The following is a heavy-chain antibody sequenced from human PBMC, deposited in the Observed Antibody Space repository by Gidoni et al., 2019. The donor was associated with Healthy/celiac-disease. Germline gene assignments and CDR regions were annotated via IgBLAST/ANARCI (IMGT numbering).Heavy chain of an antibody. CDR2: IYYSGST. CDR1: GGSISSYY. J-gene: IGHJ4*02. V-gene: IGHV4-59*01. Sequence: QVQLQESGPGLVKPSETLSLTCTVSGGSISSYYWSWIRQPPGKGLEWIGYIYYSGSTNYNPSLKSRVTISVDTSKNQFSLKLSSVTAADTAVYYCAREGGSGWYASDYWGQGTLVTVSS. D-gene: IGHD6-19*01. CDR3: AREGGSGWYASDY.